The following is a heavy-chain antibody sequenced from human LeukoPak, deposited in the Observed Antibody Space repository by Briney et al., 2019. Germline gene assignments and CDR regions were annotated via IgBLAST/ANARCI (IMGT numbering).Heavy chain of an antibody. D-gene: IGHD2-2*01. J-gene: IGHJ4*02. CDR2: INPSGGST. CDR3: ARGSCSSTSCYLNLDY. CDR1: GYTFTSYY. Sequence: ASVKVSCKASGYTFTSYYMHWVRQAPGQGLEWMGVINPSGGSTSYAQKFQGRVTMARDTSISTAYMELSRLRSDDTAVYYCARGSCSSTSCYLNLDYWGQGTLVTVSS. V-gene: IGHV1-46*01.